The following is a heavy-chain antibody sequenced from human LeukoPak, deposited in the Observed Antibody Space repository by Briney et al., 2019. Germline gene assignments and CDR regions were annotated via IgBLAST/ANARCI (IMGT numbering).Heavy chain of an antibody. CDR3: ARYNWNDAGWFDP. Sequence: ASVKVSCKASGYTFTSYAMHWVRQAPGQRLEWMGWINAGNGNTKYSQKFQGRVTITRDTSASSAYMELSSLRSEDTAMYYCARYNWNDAGWFDPWGQGTLVTVSS. CDR1: GYTFTSYA. CDR2: INAGNGNT. V-gene: IGHV1-3*01. J-gene: IGHJ5*02. D-gene: IGHD1-1*01.